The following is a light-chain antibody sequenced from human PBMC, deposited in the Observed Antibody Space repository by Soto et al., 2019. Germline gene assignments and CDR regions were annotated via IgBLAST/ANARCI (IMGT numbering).Light chain of an antibody. CDR2: DAS. Sequence: DIQMTQSPSTLSASVGDRVTIPCRASQSIRSWLAWYQQKPGKAPKVLIYDASSLESGVPSRFSGSGAGTEFTHTSSSLQPDDFATYYCQHNNGYSWTFGQGTKVDIK. CDR1: QSIRSW. CDR3: QHNNGYSWT. V-gene: IGKV1-5*01. J-gene: IGKJ1*01.